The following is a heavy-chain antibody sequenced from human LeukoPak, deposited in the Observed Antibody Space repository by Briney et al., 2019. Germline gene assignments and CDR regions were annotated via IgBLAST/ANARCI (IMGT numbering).Heavy chain of an antibody. V-gene: IGHV4-59*01. CDR1: GGSISTYY. D-gene: IGHD6-13*01. CDR3: ARAPGYSSSWDP. CDR2: VYYSGRT. Sequence: PSETLSLTCTVSGGSISTYYWNWIRQPPGKGLEWIGYVYYSGRTNYNPSLKSRVTISVDTSKYQFSLKLSSVTAADTAVYYCARAPGYSSSWDPWGQGTLVTVSS. J-gene: IGHJ5*02.